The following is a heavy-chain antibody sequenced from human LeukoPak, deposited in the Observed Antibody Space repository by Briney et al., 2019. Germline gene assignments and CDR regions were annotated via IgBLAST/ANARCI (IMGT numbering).Heavy chain of an antibody. CDR1: GGSFSGYY. V-gene: IGHV4-34*01. CDR2: INHSGST. J-gene: IGHJ5*02. CDR3: ASGYQGDFWSGYYLPWFDP. Sequence: SETLSLTCAVYGGSFSGYYWSWIRQPPGKGLEWIGEINHSGSTNYNPSLKSRVTISVDTSKNQFCLKLSSVTAADTAVYYCASGYQGDFWSGYYLPWFDPWGQGTLVTVSS. D-gene: IGHD3-3*01.